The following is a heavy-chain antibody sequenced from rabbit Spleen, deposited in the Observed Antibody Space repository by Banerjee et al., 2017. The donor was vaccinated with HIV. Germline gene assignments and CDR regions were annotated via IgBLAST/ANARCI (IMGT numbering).Heavy chain of an antibody. J-gene: IGHJ4*01. V-gene: IGHV1S40*01. Sequence: QSLEESGGDLVKPGASLTLTCTASGVSFSGNSYMCWVRQAPGKGLEWIACIDTGSSGFTYFASWAKGRFTISKTSSTTVTLQMTSLTAADTATYFCARRDTGNACGLWGQGTLVTVS. CDR1: GVSFSGNSY. D-gene: IGHD6-1*01. CDR2: IDTGSSGFT. CDR3: ARRDTGNACGL.